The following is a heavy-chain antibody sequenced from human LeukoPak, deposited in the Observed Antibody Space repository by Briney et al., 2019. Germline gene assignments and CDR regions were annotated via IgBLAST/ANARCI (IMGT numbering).Heavy chain of an antibody. CDR3: ARDRGAAAGYEGGY. CDR1: GFTFSSYS. Sequence: GGSLRLSCAASGFTFSSYSMNWVRQAPGKGLEWVSSISSSSSYIYYADSVKGRFTISRDNAKNSLYLQMNSLRAEDTAVYYCARDRGAAAGYEGGYWGQGTLVTVSS. D-gene: IGHD6-13*01. J-gene: IGHJ4*02. V-gene: IGHV3-21*01. CDR2: ISSSSSYI.